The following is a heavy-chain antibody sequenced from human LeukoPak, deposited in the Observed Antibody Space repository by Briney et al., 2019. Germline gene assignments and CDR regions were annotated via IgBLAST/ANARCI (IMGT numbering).Heavy chain of an antibody. J-gene: IGHJ4*02. CDR1: GFTFNSQD. CDR3: AKVSVAARFPDY. CDR2: ISGSGGIT. D-gene: IGHD6-6*01. Sequence: GGSLRLSCAASGFTFNSQDMSWVRQAPGKGLEWVSDISGSGGITYYADSVKGRFTISRDNSKTMPYLQMHDIRADGRAVYYGAKVSVAARFPDYWGQGTLVTVSS. V-gene: IGHV3-23*01.